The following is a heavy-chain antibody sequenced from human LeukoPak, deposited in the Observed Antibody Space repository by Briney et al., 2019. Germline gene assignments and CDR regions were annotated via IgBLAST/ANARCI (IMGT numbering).Heavy chain of an antibody. D-gene: IGHD3-22*01. CDR2: TKKDGSEK. J-gene: IGHJ4*02. CDR3: VRVDTSGYYYELSFDY. CDR1: GFTFSSYW. Sequence: GGSLRLSCAASGFTFSSYWMSWVRQAPGKGLEWVANTKKDGSEKEYVDSVKGRFTISRDNAKNSLYLQMNSLRVEDTAVYYCVRVDTSGYYYELSFDYWGQGTLVTVSS. V-gene: IGHV3-7*01.